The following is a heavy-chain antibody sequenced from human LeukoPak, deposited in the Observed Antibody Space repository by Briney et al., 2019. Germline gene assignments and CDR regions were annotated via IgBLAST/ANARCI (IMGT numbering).Heavy chain of an antibody. V-gene: IGHV4-38-2*01. CDR2: IFHSGKT. Sequence: PSETLSLTCGASGYSISSGYYWGWIRQSPGKGLEWIGSIFHSGKTYYNLSLKSRVTISVDTSKNQFSLKLTSVTAADTAVYYCARGDIPDFWGQGILVTVSS. CDR1: GYSISSGYY. D-gene: IGHD2-21*01. J-gene: IGHJ4*02. CDR3: ARGDIPDF.